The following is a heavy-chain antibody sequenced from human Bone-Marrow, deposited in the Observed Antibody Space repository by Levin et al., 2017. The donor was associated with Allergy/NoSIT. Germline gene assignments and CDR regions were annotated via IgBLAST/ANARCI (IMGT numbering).Heavy chain of an antibody. J-gene: IGHJ4*02. CDR2: TSDGGVNE. V-gene: IGHV3-30-3*01. CDR1: GFTFSDYM. CDR3: ARDDGPYSGNSHLEY. D-gene: IGHD1-7*01. Sequence: GGSLRLSCAASGFTFSDYMMHWVRQAPGKGLEWVAVTSDGGVNEQYAVSVKGRFTISRDNSKNTLYLQMDNLKPEDTAVYYCARDDGPYSGNSHLEYWGQGTLVTVSS.